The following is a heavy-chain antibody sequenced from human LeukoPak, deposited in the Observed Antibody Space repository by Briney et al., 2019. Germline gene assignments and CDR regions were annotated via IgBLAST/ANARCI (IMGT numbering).Heavy chain of an antibody. CDR3: ANSVGY. D-gene: IGHD2-15*01. Sequence: GSLRLSCAASGLSFSDHYMDWVRQAPGKGLEWVSAISGSGGGTYYADSVKGRFTISRDNSKNTLYLQMNSLRAEDTAVYYCANSVGYWGQGTLVTVSS. CDR1: GLSFSDHY. V-gene: IGHV3-23*01. CDR2: ISGSGGGT. J-gene: IGHJ4*02.